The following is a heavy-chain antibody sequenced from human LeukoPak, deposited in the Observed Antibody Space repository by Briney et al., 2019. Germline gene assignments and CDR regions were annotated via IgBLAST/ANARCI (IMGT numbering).Heavy chain of an antibody. D-gene: IGHD1-26*01. CDR2: IYPGDSDT. Sequence: GESLKISCKGSGYSFTSYRIGWVRPLPGKGLGWMGIIYPGDSDTRYSPSFQGQVTISADKSLSTAYLQWSSLKASDTAMYYCARGSGSYHTAYMNWGQGSPVTVSS. V-gene: IGHV5-51*01. CDR3: ARGSGSYHTAYMN. J-gene: IGHJ4*02. CDR1: GYSFTSYR.